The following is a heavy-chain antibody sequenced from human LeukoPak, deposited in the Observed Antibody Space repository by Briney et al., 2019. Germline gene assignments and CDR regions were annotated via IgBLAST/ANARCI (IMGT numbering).Heavy chain of an antibody. CDR3: ARDRSSSSSDY. CDR1: GYTFTGYY. J-gene: IGHJ4*02. Sequence: ASVKVSYKASGYTFTGYYIHWVRQAPGQGLKWMGWINPNSGGTKYAQKFQGRVTMTRDTSISTAYMELSRLRSDDTAVYYCARDRSSSSSDYWGQGTLVTVSS. D-gene: IGHD6-13*01. CDR2: INPNSGGT. V-gene: IGHV1-2*02.